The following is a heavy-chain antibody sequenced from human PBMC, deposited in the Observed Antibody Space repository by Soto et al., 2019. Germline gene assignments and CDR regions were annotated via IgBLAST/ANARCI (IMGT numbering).Heavy chain of an antibody. D-gene: IGHD3-22*01. CDR3: ARENKTYYYDSSGYYDY. CDR1: GFTFRSYS. Sequence: GGSLRLSCAASGFTFRSYSMNWVRQAPGKGLEWVSSISSSSSYIYYADSVKGRFTISRDNAKNSLYLQMNSLRAEDTAVYYCARENKTYYYDSSGYYDYWGQGTLVTVSS. CDR2: ISSSSSYI. V-gene: IGHV3-21*01. J-gene: IGHJ4*02.